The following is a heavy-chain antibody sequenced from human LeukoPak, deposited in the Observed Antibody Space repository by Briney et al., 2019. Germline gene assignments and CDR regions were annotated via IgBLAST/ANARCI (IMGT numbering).Heavy chain of an antibody. J-gene: IGHJ4*02. V-gene: IGHV4-39*07. D-gene: IGHD1-14*01. CDR3: ARYNGDGYFDY. Sequence: SETLSLTCTVSGGSISSSSYYWGWIRQPPGKGLEWIGSIYYSGSTYYNPSLKSRVTISVDTSKNQFSLKLSSVTAADTAVYYCARYNGDGYFDYWGQGTLVTVSS. CDR1: GGSISSSSYY. CDR2: IYYSGST.